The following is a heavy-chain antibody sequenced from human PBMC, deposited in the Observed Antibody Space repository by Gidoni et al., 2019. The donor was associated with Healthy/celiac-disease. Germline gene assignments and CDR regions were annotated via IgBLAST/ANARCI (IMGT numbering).Heavy chain of an antibody. Sequence: QVQLVESGGGVVQPGRSLRLSCAASGFTFSSYAMHWVRQDPGKGVEWVAVISYDGSNKYYAVSVKGRFTNSRDNSKNTLYLQMNSLRAEDTAVYYCARDIVATIRGLLDYWGQGTLVTVSS. J-gene: IGHJ4*02. CDR2: ISYDGSNK. CDR3: ARDIVATIRGLLDY. V-gene: IGHV3-30-3*01. D-gene: IGHD5-12*01. CDR1: GFTFSSYA.